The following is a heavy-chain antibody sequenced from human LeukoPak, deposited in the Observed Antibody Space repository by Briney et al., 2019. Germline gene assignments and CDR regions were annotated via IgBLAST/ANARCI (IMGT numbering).Heavy chain of an antibody. CDR3: AKGGKWDVTPFDY. CDR1: GFTFSGYW. D-gene: IGHD1-26*01. CDR2: ISGGGGST. V-gene: IGHV3-23*01. Sequence: GGSLRLSCAASGFTFSGYWMLWVRHAPGKGLEWVSTISGGGGSTYYADSVKGRFTISRDNSKNTLYLQVNSLRAEDTAVYYCAKGGKWDVTPFDYWGQGTLVAVSS. J-gene: IGHJ4*02.